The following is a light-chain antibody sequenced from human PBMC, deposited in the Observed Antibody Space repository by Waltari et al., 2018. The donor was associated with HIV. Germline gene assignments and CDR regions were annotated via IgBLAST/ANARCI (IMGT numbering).Light chain of an antibody. CDR1: QSISNY. CDR2: DAS. Sequence: DIQMTQSPSSLSASVGDRVTITCRASQSISNYLVWYQQRPGKRPKLLIYDASTLQSGVPSRFRGSGSGTDFTLTISSLQPEDVASYYCQQYSSAPFTFGPGTKVDIK. V-gene: IGKV1-27*01. J-gene: IGKJ3*01. CDR3: QQYSSAPFT.